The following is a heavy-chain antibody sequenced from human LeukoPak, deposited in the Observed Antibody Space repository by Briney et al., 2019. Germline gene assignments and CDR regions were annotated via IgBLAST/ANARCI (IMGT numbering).Heavy chain of an antibody. CDR1: GFTFGNYG. D-gene: IGHD2-15*01. CDR2: IQSKPAGETT. V-gene: IGHV3-49*03. J-gene: IGHJ4*02. Sequence: PGGSLTLSCTVSGFTFGNYGLTWFRQAPGKGLEWVGFIQSKPAGETTKYAASVEGRFTISRDDPKSIAYLQMNSLKTEDTGVYYCARDVGGRTPFKYWGQGTLVTVSS. CDR3: ARDVGGRTPFKY.